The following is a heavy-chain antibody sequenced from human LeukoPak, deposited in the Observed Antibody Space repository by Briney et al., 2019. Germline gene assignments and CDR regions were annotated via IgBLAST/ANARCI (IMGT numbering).Heavy chain of an antibody. CDR1: GFTFSNYD. D-gene: IGHD3-16*01. Sequence: GGSLRLSCAASGFTFSNYDMHWVRQAPGKGLEWVAFISSDGSNEYYGDSVKGRFTIYRDNLILYLQMNRLRTEDTAVYFCARESFGLDYWGQGTLVTVSS. J-gene: IGHJ4*02. V-gene: IGHV3-30-3*01. CDR2: ISSDGSNE. CDR3: ARESFGLDY.